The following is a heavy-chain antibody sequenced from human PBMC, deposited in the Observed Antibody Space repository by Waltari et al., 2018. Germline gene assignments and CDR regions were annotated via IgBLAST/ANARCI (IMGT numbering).Heavy chain of an antibody. CDR2: IYHSGAA. V-gene: IGHV4-38-2*02. D-gene: IGHD1-26*01. Sequence: QVLLQESGPGLVPPSETLSLTCPVSGLYIRNGYFLAWIRPPPGKGLQWIGCIYHSGAAFYNSSLESRVTISVDTSKNQFSLEVNSLTAADTAVYYCARERVDTGSNLWSPRNPRFDPWGQGTLVTVSS. CDR3: ARERVDTGSNLWSPRNPRFDP. J-gene: IGHJ5*02. CDR1: GLYIRNGYF.